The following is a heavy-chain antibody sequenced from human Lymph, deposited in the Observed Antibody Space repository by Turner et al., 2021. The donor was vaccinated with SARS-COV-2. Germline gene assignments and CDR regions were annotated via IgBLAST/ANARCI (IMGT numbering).Heavy chain of an antibody. CDR3: ARSRDLQSMVRGVDPFDY. CDR1: GYTFTGYY. J-gene: IGHJ4*02. V-gene: IGHV1-2*02. CDR2: INPNSGGT. D-gene: IGHD3-10*01. Sequence: QVQLVQSGAGVKKPGASVKVSCKASGYTFTGYYMHWVRQAPGQGLECMGWINPNSGGTNYAQKFQGRVTMTRDTSISTAYMELSRLRSDDTAVYYCARSRDLQSMVRGVDPFDYWGQGTLVIVSS.